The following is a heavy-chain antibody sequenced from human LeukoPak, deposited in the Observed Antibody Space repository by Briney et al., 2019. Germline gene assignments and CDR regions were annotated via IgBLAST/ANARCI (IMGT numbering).Heavy chain of an antibody. J-gene: IGHJ4*02. D-gene: IGHD3-22*01. V-gene: IGHV1-46*01. CDR2: INPSGGST. CDR3: ARDLWTTYYYDSSGYCPCFHY. Sequence: GASVKVSCKASGGTFSTYVISWVRQAPGQGLEWMGIINPSGGSTSYAQKFQGRVTMTRDMSTSTVYMELSSLRSEDTAVYYCARDLWTTYYYDSSGYCPCFHYWGQGTLVTVSS. CDR1: GGTFSTYV.